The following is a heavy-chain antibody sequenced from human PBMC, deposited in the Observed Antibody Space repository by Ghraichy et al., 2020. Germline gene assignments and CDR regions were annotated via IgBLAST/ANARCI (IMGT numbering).Heavy chain of an antibody. CDR2: ISSSNSYS. D-gene: IGHD3-10*01. CDR1: GFTFSNYW. V-gene: IGHV3-11*06. CDR3: ARSSAFMVRGSQVLGYFGMDV. Sequence: GESMNISCAASGFTFSNYWMHWVRQAPGKGLVWVSYISSSNSYSNYADSVKGRFTVSRDNAKNSLYLQMSSLRVEDTAVYYCARSSAFMVRGSQVLGYFGMDVWGQGTTVTVSS. J-gene: IGHJ6*02.